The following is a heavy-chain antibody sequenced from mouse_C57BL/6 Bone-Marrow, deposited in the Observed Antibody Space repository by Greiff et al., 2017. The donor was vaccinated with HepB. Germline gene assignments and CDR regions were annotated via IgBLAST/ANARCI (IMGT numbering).Heavy chain of an antibody. CDR2: IRLKSDNYAT. V-gene: IGHV6-3*01. CDR3: TRYSNSYYLDY. CDR1: GFTFSNYW. Sequence: EVMLVESGGGLVQPGGSMKLSCVASGFTFSNYWMNWVRQSPEKGLEWVAQIRLKSDNYATHYAESVKGRFTISRDDSKSSVYRQMNNLRAEDTGIYYCTRYSNSYYLDYWGQGTTLTVSS. D-gene: IGHD2-5*01. J-gene: IGHJ2*01.